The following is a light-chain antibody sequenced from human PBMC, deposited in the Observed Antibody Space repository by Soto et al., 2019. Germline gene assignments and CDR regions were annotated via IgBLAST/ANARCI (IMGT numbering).Light chain of an antibody. J-gene: IGLJ1*01. CDR3: CSYTSSWTFV. V-gene: IGLV2-14*01. CDR1: RSDVGGYNY. CDR2: DVS. Sequence: QSALTQPASVSGSPGQSITISCSGTRSDVGGYNYVSWYQQRPGKAPKLMIYDVSYRRSGVSNRYSGSKSGNTACLTISGLQAADEADYNCCSYTSSWTFVFGTGTKLTVL.